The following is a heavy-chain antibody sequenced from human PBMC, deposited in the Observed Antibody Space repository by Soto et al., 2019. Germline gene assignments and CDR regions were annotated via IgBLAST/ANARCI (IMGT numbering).Heavy chain of an antibody. CDR2: FNAGDGDT. J-gene: IGHJ4*02. V-gene: IGHV1-3*01. CDR3: ARDGEDKAAAAMVY. Sequence: QVQLVQSGAEVKKPGASVRVSCKASGYTITCCAMHWVRQAPGQRPEWMGWFNAGDGDTKYSQNFQGRFTIIRDTSASTVYMELSSLRPEDTAVYYCARDGEDKAAAAMVYGGQGTLVTVSS. D-gene: IGHD6-13*01. CDR1: GYTITCCA.